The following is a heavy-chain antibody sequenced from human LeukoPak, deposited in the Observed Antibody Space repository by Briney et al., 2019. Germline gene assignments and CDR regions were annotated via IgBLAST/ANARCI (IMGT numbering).Heavy chain of an antibody. D-gene: IGHD1-26*01. CDR2: ISAYNGNT. Sequence: ASVKVSCKASGYTFTSYGISWVRQAPGQGRQAPGQGLEWMGWISAYNGNTNYAQKLQGRVTMTTDTSTSTAYMELRSLRSEDTAVYYCATCIVGASIFDYWGQGTLVTVSS. CDR3: ATCIVGASIFDY. CDR1: GYTFTSYG. V-gene: IGHV1-18*01. J-gene: IGHJ4*02.